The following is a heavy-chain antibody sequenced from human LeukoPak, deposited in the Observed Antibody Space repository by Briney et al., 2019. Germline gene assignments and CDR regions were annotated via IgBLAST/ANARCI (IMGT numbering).Heavy chain of an antibody. Sequence: PGGSLRLSSAAAGFTVSSNYMSWVRQAPRKGVECVSVIHSGGSTYYADSVKGRFSISRDTAKDTLYLQINSVRAEDTAVYYCARVRGSWYVDDWGQGTLVTVSS. CDR2: IHSGGST. J-gene: IGHJ4*02. CDR1: GFTVSSNY. V-gene: IGHV3-53*01. D-gene: IGHD6-13*01. CDR3: ARVRGSWYVDD.